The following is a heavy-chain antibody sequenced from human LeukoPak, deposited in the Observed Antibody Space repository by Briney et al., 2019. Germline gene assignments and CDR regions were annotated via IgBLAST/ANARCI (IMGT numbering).Heavy chain of an antibody. CDR2: IYNSGST. J-gene: IGHJ4*02. CDR3: ARSPGGAYFDY. Sequence: PSETLSLTCTVSGGSISSSSYYWGWIRQPPGKGMGWIGNIYNSGSTYYNPSLKSRVTISADRSKNQFSLKLSSVTAADTAVYYCARSPGGAYFDYWGQGTLVTVSS. CDR1: GGSISSSSYY. V-gene: IGHV4-39*01. D-gene: IGHD3-16*01.